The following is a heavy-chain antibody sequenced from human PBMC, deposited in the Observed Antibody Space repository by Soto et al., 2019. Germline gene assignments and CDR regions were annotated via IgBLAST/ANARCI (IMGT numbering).Heavy chain of an antibody. CDR3: ARDPVRFLEWLGLDGMDV. Sequence: PGGSLRLSCAASGFTFSSYGMHWVRQAPGKGLEWVAVIWYDGSNKYYADSVKGRFTISRDNCKNTLYLQMNSLRAEDTAVYYCARDPVRFLEWLGLDGMDVWGQGTTVTVSS. V-gene: IGHV3-33*01. J-gene: IGHJ6*02. D-gene: IGHD3-3*01. CDR2: IWYDGSNK. CDR1: GFTFSSYG.